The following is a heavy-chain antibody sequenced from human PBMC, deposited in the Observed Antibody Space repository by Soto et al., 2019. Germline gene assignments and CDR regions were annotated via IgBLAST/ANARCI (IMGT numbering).Heavy chain of an antibody. V-gene: IGHV3-74*01. Sequence: PGGSLRLSCAASGFTFSSYWMHWVRQAPGKGLVWVSRINSDGSSTSYADSVKGRFTISRDNAKNTLYLQMNSLRAEDTAVYYCARKYDFWSGPYGMDVWGQGTTVTVSS. D-gene: IGHD3-3*01. CDR2: INSDGSST. J-gene: IGHJ6*02. CDR3: ARKYDFWSGPYGMDV. CDR1: GFTFSSYW.